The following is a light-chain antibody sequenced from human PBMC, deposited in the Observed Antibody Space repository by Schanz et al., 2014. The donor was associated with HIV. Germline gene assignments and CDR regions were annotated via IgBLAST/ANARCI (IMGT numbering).Light chain of an antibody. CDR2: EVS. V-gene: IGLV2-23*02. J-gene: IGLJ1*01. CDR1: SSDVGTYNR. CDR3: CAYAGSSTYV. Sequence: QLVLTQPASVSGSPGQSITISCSGTSSDVGTYNRVSWYQQHPGKAPKLMSYEVSKRPSGVSSRFSGSKSGNTASLTISGLQAEDEGDYYCCAYAGSSTYVFGTGTKLTVL.